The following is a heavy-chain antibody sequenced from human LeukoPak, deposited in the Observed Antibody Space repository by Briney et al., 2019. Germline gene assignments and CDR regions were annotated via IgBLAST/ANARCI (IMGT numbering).Heavy chain of an antibody. D-gene: IGHD3-3*01. Sequence: GGSLRPSCAASGFTFSSYGMHWVRQAPGKGLEWVAVISYDGSNKYYADSVKGRFTISRDNSKNTLYLQMNSLRAEDTAVYYCAKASLRFLEWPNWFDPWGQGTLVTVSS. V-gene: IGHV3-30*18. CDR2: ISYDGSNK. CDR1: GFTFSSYG. J-gene: IGHJ5*02. CDR3: AKASLRFLEWPNWFDP.